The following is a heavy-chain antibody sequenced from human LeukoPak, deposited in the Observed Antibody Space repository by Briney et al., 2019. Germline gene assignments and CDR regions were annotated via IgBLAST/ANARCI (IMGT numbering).Heavy chain of an antibody. CDR2: INEDGSEK. D-gene: IGHD4-11*01. J-gene: IGHJ4*02. CDR1: GFTFSNYW. CDR3: ARSKIDY. Sequence: GGSLRLSCTASGFTFSNYWMMWVRQAPGKGLEWVANINEDGSEKYYADSVEGRFTVSRDNAKNSLDLQMNSLRADDTAIYYCARSKIDYWGQGTLVTVSS. V-gene: IGHV3-7*01.